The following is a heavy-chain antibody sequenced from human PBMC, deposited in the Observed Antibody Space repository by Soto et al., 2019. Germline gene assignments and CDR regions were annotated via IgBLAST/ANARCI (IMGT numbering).Heavy chain of an antibody. CDR2: IYPGDSDT. CDR3: ARRDFYWEPVAQDYYYYGMDV. CDR1: GYSFTSYW. V-gene: IGHV5-51*01. J-gene: IGHJ6*02. Sequence: GESLKISCKGSGYSFTSYWIGWVRQMPGKGLEWMGIIYPGDSDTRYSPSFQGQVTISADKSISTAYLQWSSLKASDTAMYYCARRDFYWEPVAQDYYYYGMDVWGQGTTVTVSS. D-gene: IGHD1-26*01.